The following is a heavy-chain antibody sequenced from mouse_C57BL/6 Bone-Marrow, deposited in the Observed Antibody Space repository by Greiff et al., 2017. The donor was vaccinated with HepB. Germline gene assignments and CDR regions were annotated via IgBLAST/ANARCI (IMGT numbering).Heavy chain of an antibody. J-gene: IGHJ4*01. CDR1: GFTFSDYG. Sequence: VQGVESGGGLVQPGGSLKLSCAASGFTFSDYGMAWVRQAPRKGTEWVAFISNLAYSIYYADTVTGRFTISRENAKNTLYLEMSSLRSEDTAMYYCARLPTGTLRIYYAMDYWGQGTSVTVSS. CDR3: ARLPTGTLRIYYAMDY. D-gene: IGHD4-1*02. V-gene: IGHV5-15*01. CDR2: ISNLAYSI.